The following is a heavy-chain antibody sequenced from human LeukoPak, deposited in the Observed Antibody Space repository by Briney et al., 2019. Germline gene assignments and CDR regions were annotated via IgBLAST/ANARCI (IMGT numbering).Heavy chain of an antibody. CDR2: ISAYNGNT. D-gene: IGHD3-22*01. CDR1: GYSFTSYG. J-gene: IGHJ4*02. V-gene: IGHV1-18*01. Sequence: GESLKISCKGSGYSFTSYGISWVRQAPGQGLEWMGWISAYNGNTNYAQKLQGRVTMTTDTSTSTAYMELRSLRSDDTAVYYCARVSIDSSGYYIPTGAYWGQGTLVTVSS. CDR3: ARVSIDSSGYYIPTGAY.